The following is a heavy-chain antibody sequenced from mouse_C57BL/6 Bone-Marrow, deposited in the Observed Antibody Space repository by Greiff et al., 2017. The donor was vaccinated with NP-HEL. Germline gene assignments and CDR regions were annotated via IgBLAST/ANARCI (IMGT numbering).Heavy chain of an antibody. J-gene: IGHJ3*01. V-gene: IGHV5-4*03. Sequence: EVKVEESGGGLVKPGGSLKLSCAASGFTFSSYAMSWVRQTPEKRLEWVATISDGGSYTYYPDNVKGRFTISRDNAKNNLYLQMSHLKSEDTAMYYCAGYSPAWFAYWGQGTLVTVSA. CDR1: GFTFSSYA. CDR3: AGYSPAWFAY. CDR2: ISDGGSYT. D-gene: IGHD2-3*01.